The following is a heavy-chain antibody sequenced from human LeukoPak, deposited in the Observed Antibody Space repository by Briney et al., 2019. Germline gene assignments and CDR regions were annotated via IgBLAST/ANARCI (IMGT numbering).Heavy chain of an antibody. CDR2: INHSGGA. CDR3: ARAWGPTGPPPNY. D-gene: IGHD3-16*01. J-gene: IGHJ4*02. V-gene: IGHV4-34*01. Sequence: SETLSLTCAVYGGSFSGYSWNWIRQPPVKGLEWIGEINHSGGANYNPSLKSRVTISVDTSKKQFSLNLRSATAADTAVYYCARAWGPTGPPPNYWGQGTLVTVSS. CDR1: GGSFSGYS.